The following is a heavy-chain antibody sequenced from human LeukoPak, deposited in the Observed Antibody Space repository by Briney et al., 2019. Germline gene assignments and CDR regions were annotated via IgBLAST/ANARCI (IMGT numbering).Heavy chain of an antibody. CDR3: AKDLSSTWQIDY. CDR2: ITGSSDKT. V-gene: IGHV3-23*01. CDR1: GFTLSSHA. D-gene: IGHD6-13*01. Sequence: GGSLRLSCATSGFTLSSHAMNWVRQAPGKGLEWVSGITGSSDKTFYADSVKGRFTISRDSSKNTMYLQMNSLRGEDSAVYYCAKDLSSTWQIDYWGQGTLVTVSS. J-gene: IGHJ4*02.